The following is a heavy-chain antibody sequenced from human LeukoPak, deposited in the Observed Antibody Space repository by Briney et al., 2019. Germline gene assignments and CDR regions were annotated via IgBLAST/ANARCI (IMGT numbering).Heavy chain of an antibody. Sequence: GGSLRLSCAASGFTFSSYAMSWVRQTPGKGLEWVSSISGSGGSTYYADSVKGRFTISRDNSKNTLYLQMNSLRAEDTAVYYCANKRSDFWSLYGMDVWGQGTTVTVSS. V-gene: IGHV3-23*01. J-gene: IGHJ6*02. CDR2: ISGSGGST. CDR1: GFTFSSYA. CDR3: ANKRSDFWSLYGMDV. D-gene: IGHD3-3*01.